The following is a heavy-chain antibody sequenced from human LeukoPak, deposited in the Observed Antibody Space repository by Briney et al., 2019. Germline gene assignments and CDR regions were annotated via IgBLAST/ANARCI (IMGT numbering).Heavy chain of an antibody. V-gene: IGHV4-59*12. D-gene: IGHD3-16*02. J-gene: IGHJ4*02. Sequence: SETLSLTCTVSGGSISNYYWTWIRQPPGKGLEWIGYIYYSGSTNYNPSLKSRVTISVDTSKNQSSLKLSSVTAADTAVYYCARLRMGFYDYVWGSYRSNFDYWGQGTLVTVSS. CDR1: GGSISNYY. CDR2: IYYSGST. CDR3: ARLRMGFYDYVWGSYRSNFDY.